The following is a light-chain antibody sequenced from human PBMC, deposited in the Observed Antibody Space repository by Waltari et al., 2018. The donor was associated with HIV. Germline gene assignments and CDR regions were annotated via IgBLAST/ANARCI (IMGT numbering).Light chain of an antibody. V-gene: IGLV1-47*01. J-gene: IGLJ3*02. CDR2: GNN. CDR3: AAWDDSLSGRV. Sequence: QSVLTQPPSASGTPGQRVTISCSGSSSNIGSSYIYWYQQLPGTAPQLLFEGNNNRPQGVPCRFSGSKSGTSASLAISGLRSEDEADYYCAAWDDSLSGRVFGGGTKLTVL. CDR1: SSNIGSSY.